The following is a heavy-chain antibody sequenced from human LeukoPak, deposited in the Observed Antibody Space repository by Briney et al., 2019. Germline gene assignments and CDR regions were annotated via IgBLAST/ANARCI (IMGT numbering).Heavy chain of an antibody. V-gene: IGHV3-23*01. D-gene: IGHD2-15*01. CDR1: GFTFNSYA. J-gene: IGHJ5*02. CDR2: ISGNAITT. Sequence: QAGGSLRLSCAASGFTFNSYAMNWVRQAPGKGLEWVSAISGNAITTFYADSVKGRFSISRDNSRNTLYLQMNSLRAEDTAVYYCAHIEYCSGGSCYSRSYWFDPWGQGTLVTVSS. CDR3: AHIEYCSGGSCYSRSYWFDP.